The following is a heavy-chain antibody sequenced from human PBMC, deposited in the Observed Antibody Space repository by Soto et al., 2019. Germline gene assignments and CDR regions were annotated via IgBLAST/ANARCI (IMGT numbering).Heavy chain of an antibody. Sequence: QVQLQESGPGLVKPSGTLSLTCAVSGDAITRVNWLSLVRQAPGKGLEWIGEIYHSGSTNYTPVLKPRVSISVDTSNNLSSLILTSVTAADPAFYYCAKGDDYGDRGGWFDPWGQGTLVTVSS. CDR1: GDAITRVNW. D-gene: IGHD4-17*01. CDR2: IYHSGST. J-gene: IGHJ5*02. CDR3: AKGDDYGDRGGWFDP. V-gene: IGHV4-4*02.